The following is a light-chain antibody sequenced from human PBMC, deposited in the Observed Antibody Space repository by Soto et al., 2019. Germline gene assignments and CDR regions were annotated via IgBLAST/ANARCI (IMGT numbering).Light chain of an antibody. J-gene: IGKJ3*01. CDR2: DAS. CDR1: QNIHNW. V-gene: IGKV1-5*01. CDR3: QQYNSSPFT. Sequence: DIQMTQSPSTLSASVGDRVTITCRASQNIHNWLAWYQQKPGKAPKLLVYDASSLECGVPSRFSGSGSGTEFTLTISSLQPDDFATYYCQQYNSSPFTFGPGTKVDIK.